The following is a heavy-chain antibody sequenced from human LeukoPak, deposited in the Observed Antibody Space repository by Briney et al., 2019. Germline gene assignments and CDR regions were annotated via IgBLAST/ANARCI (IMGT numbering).Heavy chain of an antibody. CDR2: IYTSGST. D-gene: IGHD3-22*01. J-gene: IGHJ2*01. V-gene: IGHV4-4*07. CDR3: ARSSLDSSGYYLYWYFDL. Sequence: PSETLSLTCTVSGGSISSYYWSWIRQPAGKGLEWIGRIYTSGSTNHNPSLKSRVTMSVDTSKNQFSLKLSSVTAADTAVYYCARSSLDSSGYYLYWYFDLWGRGTLVTVSS. CDR1: GGSISSYY.